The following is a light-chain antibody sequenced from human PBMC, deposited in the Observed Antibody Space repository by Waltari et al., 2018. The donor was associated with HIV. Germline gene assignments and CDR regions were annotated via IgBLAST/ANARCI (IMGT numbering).Light chain of an antibody. CDR2: DAS. J-gene: IGKJ4*01. CDR3: QQRSNWPLT. CDR1: QSVSSY. Sequence: EIVLTQSPATLSSSPGERATLSFSASQSVSSYLAWYQQKPGQAPRLLIYDASNRATGIPARFSGSGSGTDFTLTISSLEPEDFAVYYCQQRSNWPLTFGGGTKVEIK. V-gene: IGKV3-11*01.